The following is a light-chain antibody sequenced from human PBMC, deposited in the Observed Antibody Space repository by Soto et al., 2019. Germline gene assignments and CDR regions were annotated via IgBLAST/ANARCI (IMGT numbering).Light chain of an antibody. Sequence: DIVMTQSPDSLAVSLGERATINCKSSQSVLYRSNNKNYLAWYQQKPGQPPKLVIYWASTRESGVPERFSGSGSGTDFTLTISSLQAEDVAVYYCQQHYSSPPHTFGQGTKLEIK. CDR2: WAS. CDR3: QQHYSSPPHT. J-gene: IGKJ2*01. V-gene: IGKV4-1*01. CDR1: QSVLYRSNNKNY.